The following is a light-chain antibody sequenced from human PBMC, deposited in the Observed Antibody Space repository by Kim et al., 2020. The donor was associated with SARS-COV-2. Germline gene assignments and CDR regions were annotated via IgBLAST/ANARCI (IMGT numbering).Light chain of an antibody. CDR1: SNNVGNQG. CDR2: RNN. Sequence: QAGLTQPPSVSKGLRQTATLTCTGNSNNVGNQGAAWLQQHQGHPPKLLSYRNNNRPSGISERLSASRSGNTASLTITGLQPEDEADYYCSAWDNSLSACVFGGGTQLTVL. J-gene: IGLJ3*02. CDR3: SAWDNSLSACV. V-gene: IGLV10-54*01.